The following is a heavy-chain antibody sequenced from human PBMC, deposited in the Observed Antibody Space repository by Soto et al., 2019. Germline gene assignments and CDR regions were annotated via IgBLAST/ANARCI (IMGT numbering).Heavy chain of an antibody. Sequence: PGGSLRLSCAASGFTFSGSAMHWVRQASGKGLEWVGRIRSKANSYATAYAASVKGRFTISRDDSKNTAYLQMNSLKTEDTAVYYCTRRHVTGTTRPQFMDVWGQGTTVTVSS. V-gene: IGHV3-73*01. D-gene: IGHD1-7*01. CDR1: GFTFSGSA. CDR3: TRRHVTGTTRPQFMDV. J-gene: IGHJ6*02. CDR2: IRSKANSYAT.